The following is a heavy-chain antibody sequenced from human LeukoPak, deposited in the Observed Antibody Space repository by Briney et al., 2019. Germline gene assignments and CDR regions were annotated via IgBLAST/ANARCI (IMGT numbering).Heavy chain of an antibody. CDR2: IYPGDSDA. J-gene: IGHJ5*02. CDR3: ARDETRSYYGSGSWNWFDP. Sequence: GESLKISCKGSGYSFNSYWIGWVRQMPGKGLKWMGIIYPGDSDARYSPSFQGQVTISADKSISTAYLQWSSLKASDTAMYYCARDETRSYYGSGSWNWFDPWGQGTLVTVSS. CDR1: GYSFNSYW. D-gene: IGHD3-10*01. V-gene: IGHV5-51*01.